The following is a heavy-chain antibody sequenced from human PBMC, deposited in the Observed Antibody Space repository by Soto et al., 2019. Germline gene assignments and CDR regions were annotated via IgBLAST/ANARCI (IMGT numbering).Heavy chain of an antibody. CDR3: AKGKAVARY. J-gene: IGHJ4*02. CDR1: GFTFSSYG. CDR2: ISYDGSNK. Sequence: PGGSLRLSCAASGFTFSSYGMHWVRQAPGKGLEWVAVISYDGSNKYYADSVKGRFTISRDNSKNTLYLQMNSLRAEDTAVYYCAKGKAVARYWGQGTLVTVSS. D-gene: IGHD6-19*01. V-gene: IGHV3-30*18.